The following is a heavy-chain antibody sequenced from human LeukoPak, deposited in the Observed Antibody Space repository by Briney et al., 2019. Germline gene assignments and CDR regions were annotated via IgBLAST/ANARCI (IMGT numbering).Heavy chain of an antibody. D-gene: IGHD2-21*02. CDR2: IYPGDSDT. V-gene: IGHV5-51*01. Sequence: GESLKISCQGSGYSFTSYWIGWVRQMPGKGLEWMGIIYPGDSDTRYSPSFQGQVTISADKSISTAYLQWSSLKASDTAMYYCARLSKPYCGGDCYLDPHYYWGQGTLVTVSS. CDR3: ARLSKPYCGGDCYLDPHYY. CDR1: GYSFTSYW. J-gene: IGHJ4*02.